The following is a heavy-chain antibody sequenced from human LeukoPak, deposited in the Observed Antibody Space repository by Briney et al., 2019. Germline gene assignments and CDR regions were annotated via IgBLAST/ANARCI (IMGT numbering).Heavy chain of an antibody. J-gene: IGHJ6*02. D-gene: IGHD5-18*01. CDR3: ARGIQLWPTIHYYYGMDV. V-gene: IGHV4-34*01. Sequence: PSETLSLTCAVYGGFFSGYYWSWIRQPPGKGLEWIGEINHSGSTNYNPSLKSRVTISVDTSKNQFSLKLSSVTAADTAVYYCARGIQLWPTIHYYYGMDVWGQGTTVTVSS. CDR1: GGFFSGYY. CDR2: INHSGST.